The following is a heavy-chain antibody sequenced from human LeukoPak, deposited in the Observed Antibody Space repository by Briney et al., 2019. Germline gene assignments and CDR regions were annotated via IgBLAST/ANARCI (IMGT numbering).Heavy chain of an antibody. V-gene: IGHV4-38-2*01. CDR2: IYHSGST. CDR3: ARGRYHGAGAKYSYDPYFDY. D-gene: IGHD5-18*01. Sequence: SETLSLTCAVSGYSISSGYYWGWIRQPPGKGLEWIGSIYHSGSTYYNPSLKSRVTISVDTSKNQFSLKLSSVTAADTAVYYCARGRYHGAGAKYSYDPYFDYWGQGTLVTVSS. J-gene: IGHJ4*02. CDR1: GYSISSGYY.